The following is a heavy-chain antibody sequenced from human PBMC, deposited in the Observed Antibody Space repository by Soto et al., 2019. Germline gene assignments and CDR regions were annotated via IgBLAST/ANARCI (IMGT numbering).Heavy chain of an antibody. CDR1: GYRFTKFG. CDR3: ARAADRFDFVWGRNDALDI. Sequence: QVQLLQSGPEVKKPGASVKVSCRAFGYRFTKFGISWERQAPGQGFERVGWSRADNSHPNYAKSLQGRVNVTTDTTSNTAYMELTSLTSAVTAVYYCARAADRFDFVWGRNDALDIRGQGTMVFVSS. D-gene: IGHD3-16*01. CDR2: SRADNSHP. V-gene: IGHV1-18*01. J-gene: IGHJ3*02.